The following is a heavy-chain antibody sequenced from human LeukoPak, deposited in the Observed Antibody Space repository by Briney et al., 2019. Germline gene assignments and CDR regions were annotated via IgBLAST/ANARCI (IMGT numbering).Heavy chain of an antibody. V-gene: IGHV3-30*02. CDR2: IRNDETEI. J-gene: IGHJ4*02. D-gene: IGHD5-18*01. CDR3: ARDLVDTAMVTFDY. Sequence: GGSLRLSCTAPGFPFNAYNIHWIRQSPGRGLEWVSFIRNDETEIHYADFAKGRFTISRDNSKNTLYLQMNSLRAEDTAVYYCARDLVDTAMVTFDYWGQGTLVTVSS. CDR1: GFPFNAYN.